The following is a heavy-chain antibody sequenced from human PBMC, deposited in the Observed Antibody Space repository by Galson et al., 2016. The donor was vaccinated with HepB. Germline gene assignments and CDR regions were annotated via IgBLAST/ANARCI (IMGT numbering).Heavy chain of an antibody. V-gene: IGHV4-39*01. CDR1: EVSITRGGFF. J-gene: IGHJ4*02. Sequence: SETLSLTCTVSEVSITRGGFFWGWIRQPPGKGLEWIGSIYYSGGDPTYNQVLKSRVTMSVDTSKNQFSLELNSVTAADTAVYYCARLSVVVTAFKDDFWGQGTLVIVSS. CDR3: ARLSVVVTAFKDDF. CDR2: IYYSGGDP. D-gene: IGHD2-21*02.